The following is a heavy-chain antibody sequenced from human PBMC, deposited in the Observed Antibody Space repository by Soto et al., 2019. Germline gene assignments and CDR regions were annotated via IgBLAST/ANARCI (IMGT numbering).Heavy chain of an antibody. J-gene: IGHJ6*02. Sequence: GGSLRLSCAASGFTFSSYAMSWVRQAPGKGLEWVSAISGSGGSTYYADSVKGRFTISRDNSKNTLYLQMNSLRAEDTAVYYCAKAREQQLESYYYYGMDVWGQGTTVTVSS. CDR1: GFTFSSYA. CDR2: ISGSGGST. D-gene: IGHD6-13*01. V-gene: IGHV3-23*01. CDR3: AKAREQQLESYYYYGMDV.